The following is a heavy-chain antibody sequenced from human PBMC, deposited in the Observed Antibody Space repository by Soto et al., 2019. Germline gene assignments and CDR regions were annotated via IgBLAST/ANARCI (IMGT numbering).Heavy chain of an antibody. CDR3: ARGTIFSDFDY. Sequence: ASETLSLTCAVYGGSFSGYYWSWIRQPPGKGLEWIGEINHSGSTNYNPSLKSRVTISVDTSKNQFSLKLSSVTAADTAVYYCARGTIFSDFDYWGQGTLVTVSS. CDR1: GGSFSGYY. D-gene: IGHD3-3*01. CDR2: INHSGST. V-gene: IGHV4-34*01. J-gene: IGHJ4*02.